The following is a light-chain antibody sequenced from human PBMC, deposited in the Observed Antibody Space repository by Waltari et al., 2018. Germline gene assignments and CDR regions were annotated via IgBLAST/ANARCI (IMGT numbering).Light chain of an antibody. J-gene: IGLJ2*01. CDR2: EVS. V-gene: IGLV2-8*01. CDR1: GSAFRVFDF. Sequence: QSALTQPPSPSGSPGPSVTISSTGSGSAFRVFDFVSWYQQHPGKAPKVILYEVSKRSSGVPDRFSGSKSGNTASLTVSGLQAEDEADYYCSSFAGRWIFGGGTKLTVL. CDR3: SSFAGRWI.